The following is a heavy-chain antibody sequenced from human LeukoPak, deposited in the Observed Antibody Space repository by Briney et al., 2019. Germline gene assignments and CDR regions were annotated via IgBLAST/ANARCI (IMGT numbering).Heavy chain of an antibody. CDR2: FDPEDGET. V-gene: IGHV1-24*01. D-gene: IGHD2-2*01. CDR1: GYTLTELS. J-gene: IGHJ4*02. Sequence: ASVKVSCKASGYTLTELSMHWVRQAPGKGLEWMGGFDPEDGETIYAQKFQGRVTMTEDTSTDTAYMEPSSLRSEDTAVYYCATEVGCSSTSCYMGDYWGQGNLVTVSS. CDR3: ATEVGCSSTSCYMGDY.